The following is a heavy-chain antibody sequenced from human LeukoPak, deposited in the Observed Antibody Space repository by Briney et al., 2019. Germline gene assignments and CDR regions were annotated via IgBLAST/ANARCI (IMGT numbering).Heavy chain of an antibody. J-gene: IGHJ4*02. CDR1: GFTFSSYE. CDR3: ARDRAAAGYDY. V-gene: IGHV3-48*03. Sequence: GGSLRLSCAASGFTFSSYEMNWVRQAPGKGLEWVSYISSSGSTIYYADSVKGRFTISRDNARNSLYLQMNSLRAEDTAVYYCARDRAAAGYDYWGQGALVTVSS. D-gene: IGHD6-13*01. CDR2: ISSSGSTI.